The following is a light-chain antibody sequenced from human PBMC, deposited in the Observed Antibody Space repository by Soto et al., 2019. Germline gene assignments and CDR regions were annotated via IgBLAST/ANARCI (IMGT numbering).Light chain of an antibody. J-gene: IGKJ2*01. CDR1: QHISTW. Sequence: DIQMTQSPAAVSASLGDRGTITCRASQHISTWLVWYQQKPGKAPQLLIYAASSLQTGVPSRFSGSGSGTDFSLTISSLQPEDSATYYCQQANSFPFTFGQGTRLEI. CDR3: QQANSFPFT. CDR2: AAS. V-gene: IGKV1-12*01.